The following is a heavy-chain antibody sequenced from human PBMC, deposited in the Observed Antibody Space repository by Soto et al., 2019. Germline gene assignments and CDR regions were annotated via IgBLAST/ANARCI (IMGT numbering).Heavy chain of an antibody. J-gene: IGHJ4*02. CDR2: IYWDDDK. Sequence: QITLKESGPTLVKPTQTLTLTCTFSGFSLSTSGVGVGWIRQPPGKALEWLALIYWDDDKRYSPSLKSSLTITKDTSKHQVVLTMTNMDPVDTATYYCAHRPSYCSGGSCYSGFDYWGQGTLVTVSS. D-gene: IGHD2-15*01. CDR1: GFSLSTSGVG. V-gene: IGHV2-5*02. CDR3: AHRPSYCSGGSCYSGFDY.